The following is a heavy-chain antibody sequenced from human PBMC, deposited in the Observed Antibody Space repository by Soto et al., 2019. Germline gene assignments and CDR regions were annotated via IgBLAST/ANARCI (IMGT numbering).Heavy chain of an antibody. V-gene: IGHV3-21*04. CDR3: ARDYYDSSGFFGEYYGMDV. CDR1: GFTFSSYW. Sequence: GGSLRLSCAASGFTFSSYWMHWVRQVPGKGLVWVSRISSDGNSIYYADSVKGRFTISRDSAKNSLYLQMNSLRAEDTAVYYCARDYYDSSGFFGEYYGMDVWGQGTTVTVYS. J-gene: IGHJ6*01. D-gene: IGHD3-22*01. CDR2: ISSDGNSI.